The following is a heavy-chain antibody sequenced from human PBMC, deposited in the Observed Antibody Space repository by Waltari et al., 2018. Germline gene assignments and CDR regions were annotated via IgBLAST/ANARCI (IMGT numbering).Heavy chain of an antibody. Sequence: QVQLVQSGAEVKKPGASVKVSCKASGYTFTSYDINWVRQATGQGLEWMGWMNPNSGNTGYAQKFQGRVTMTRNTSISTAYMELSSLRSEDTAVYYCARRLVEWLLSSGPDDAFDIWGQGTMVTVSS. CDR3: ARRLVEWLLSSGPDDAFDI. CDR1: GYTFTSYD. J-gene: IGHJ3*02. CDR2: MNPNSGNT. V-gene: IGHV1-8*01. D-gene: IGHD3-3*01.